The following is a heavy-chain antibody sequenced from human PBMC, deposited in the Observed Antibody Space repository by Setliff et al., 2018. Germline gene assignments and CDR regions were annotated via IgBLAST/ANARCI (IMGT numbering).Heavy chain of an antibody. J-gene: IGHJ3*02. CDR3: ARDLDYQYYYDSSGRDAFDI. V-gene: IGHV1-69*13. D-gene: IGHD3-22*01. CDR1: GGTFSRYA. Sequence: SVKVSCKASGGTFSRYAINWVRQAPGQGLEWMGGIIPIFGTTNYAQKFQGRVTITADESTSTAYMELRSLRSDDTAVYYCARDLDYQYYYDSSGRDAFDIWGQGTMVTVS. CDR2: IIPIFGTT.